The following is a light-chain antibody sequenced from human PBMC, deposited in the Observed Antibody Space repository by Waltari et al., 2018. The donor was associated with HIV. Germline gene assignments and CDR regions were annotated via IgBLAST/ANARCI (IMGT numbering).Light chain of an antibody. Sequence: SYLLTQPPSVSVAPGQTARIAREGNNIGSNSVQGYQQKPGQAPVLVIYFDSARPSGIPERFSGSNSGNTATLTIIRVESGDEADYHCQLWDTKSVHPGAVFGGGTKLTVL. V-gene: IGLV3-21*04. CDR3: QLWDTKSVHPGAV. CDR2: FDS. CDR1: NIGSNS. J-gene: IGLJ2*01.